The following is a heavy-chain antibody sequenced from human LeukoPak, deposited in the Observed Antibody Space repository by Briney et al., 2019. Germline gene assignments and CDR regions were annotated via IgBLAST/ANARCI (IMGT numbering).Heavy chain of an antibody. D-gene: IGHD5-18*01. CDR1: GFXFSSYG. CDR2: ISNDGSNK. CDR3: AKDRRGYTYNFDY. Sequence: PGRSLRLSCAASGFXFSSYGIHWVRQAPGKGLEWVAVISNDGSNKYYADSVKGRFTVSRDNSKNTLYLQMNSLRAEDTAVFYCAKDRRGYTYNFDYWGQGTLVTVSS. V-gene: IGHV3-30*18. J-gene: IGHJ4*02.